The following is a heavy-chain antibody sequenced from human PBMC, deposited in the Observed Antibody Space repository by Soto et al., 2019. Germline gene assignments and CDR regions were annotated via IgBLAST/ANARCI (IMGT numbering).Heavy chain of an antibody. CDR1: GFSLSNARMG. CDR3: ARTPTAMADYYYYGMDV. D-gene: IGHD5-18*01. CDR2: IFSNDEK. Sequence: QVTLKESGPVLVKPTETLTLTCTVSGFSLSNARMGVSWIRQPPGKALEWLAHIFSNDEKSYRTSLKSRLTITKDTSKSQVVLTMINMDPVDTATYYCARTPTAMADYYYYGMDVWGQGTTVTVSS. J-gene: IGHJ6*02. V-gene: IGHV2-26*01.